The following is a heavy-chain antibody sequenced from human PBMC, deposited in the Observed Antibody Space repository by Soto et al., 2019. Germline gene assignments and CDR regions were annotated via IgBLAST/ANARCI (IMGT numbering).Heavy chain of an antibody. CDR1: GYSFTSYG. Sequence: ASVKVSFKASGYSFTSYGISWVRQAPGQGLEWMGWISAYNGNTNYEQKFQGRVAMTTDTSTNTAYLELRTPRSDDAAVYYCARDPPITGSLRGTPLMAVWGQGTTVTVSS. J-gene: IGHJ6*02. D-gene: IGHD1-20*01. CDR3: ARDPPITGSLRGTPLMAV. CDR2: ISAYNGNT. V-gene: IGHV1-18*04.